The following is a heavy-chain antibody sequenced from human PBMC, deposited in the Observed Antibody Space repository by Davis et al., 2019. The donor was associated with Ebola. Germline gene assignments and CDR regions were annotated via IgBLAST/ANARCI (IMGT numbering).Heavy chain of an antibody. CDR2: INSDGSTR. J-gene: IGHJ6*02. CDR3: AKPEGYYYYGMDV. Sequence: HTGGSLRLSCAASGFPFGSYWMHWVRHAPGKGLVWVSRINSDGSTRTYADSVKGRFTISRDNAKNTLYLQMNSLRDEDTAVYYCAKPEGYYYYGMDVWGQGTTVTVSS. CDR1: GFPFGSYW. V-gene: IGHV3-74*01.